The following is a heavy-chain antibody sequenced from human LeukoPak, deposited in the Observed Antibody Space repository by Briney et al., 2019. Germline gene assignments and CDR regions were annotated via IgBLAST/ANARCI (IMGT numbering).Heavy chain of an antibody. CDR3: AKLPGRAADY. Sequence: PGGSLRLSCTASGFTFSSYGMDWVRRAPGKGLEWGLGICDSGGSTYYADSVKGRFTISRDNSKNTLYLQMNSLRAEDTAVYYCAKLPGRAADYWGQGNLVTVSS. CDR1: GFTFSSYG. CDR2: ICDSGGST. V-gene: IGHV3-23*01. J-gene: IGHJ4*02.